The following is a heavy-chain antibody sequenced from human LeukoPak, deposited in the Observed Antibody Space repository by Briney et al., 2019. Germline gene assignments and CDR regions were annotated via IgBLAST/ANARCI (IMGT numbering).Heavy chain of an antibody. D-gene: IGHD3-10*01. J-gene: IGHJ6*03. Sequence: GGSLRLSCAASGFSFSTYEFHWVRHAPGKGLEWVSCISASGQTIYYADSVRGRFTISRDNAKNSLYLQMNSLRAEDTAVYYCARDFNPSGYYYYYMDVWGKGTTVTVSS. CDR2: ISASGQTI. CDR3: ARDFNPSGYYYYYMDV. V-gene: IGHV3-48*03. CDR1: GFSFSTYE.